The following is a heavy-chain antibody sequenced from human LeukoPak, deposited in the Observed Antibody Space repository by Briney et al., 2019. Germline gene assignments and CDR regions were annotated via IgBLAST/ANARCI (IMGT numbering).Heavy chain of an antibody. CDR2: ISSSSSTI. CDR1: GFTFSSYS. J-gene: IGHJ3*02. V-gene: IGHV3-48*02. D-gene: IGHD2-15*01. CDR3: VGVGDIVVVEAATLGAFDI. Sequence: GGSLRLSCAASGFTFSSYSMNWVRQAPGKGLEWVSYISSSSSTIYYADSVKGRFTISRDNAKNSLYLQMNSLRDEDTAVYYFVGVGDIVVVEAATLGAFDIWGQGTMVTVSS.